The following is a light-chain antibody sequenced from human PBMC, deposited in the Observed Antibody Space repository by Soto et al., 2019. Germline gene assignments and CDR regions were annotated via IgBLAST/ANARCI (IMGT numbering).Light chain of an antibody. J-gene: IGKJ2*01. CDR1: QNIHIN. CDR2: GVT. Sequence: IVMTQFPDTLSVSPGDTATLSCRSSQNIHINLAWYQQKPGQAPTLLIYGVTARAPGVPARFSGSGSGTDFTLTIRSVQSGDFGVFYCQQYEGWPRTFGLGTKVEIQ. CDR3: QQYEGWPRT. V-gene: IGKV3-15*01.